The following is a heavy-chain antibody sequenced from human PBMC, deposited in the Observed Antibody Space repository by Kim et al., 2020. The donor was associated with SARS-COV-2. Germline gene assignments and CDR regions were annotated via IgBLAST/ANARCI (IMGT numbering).Heavy chain of an antibody. CDR3: ARDEKGSSWYEDIDY. J-gene: IGHJ4*02. CDR1: GFTFSSYG. V-gene: IGHV3-33*05. D-gene: IGHD6-13*01. Sequence: GGSLRLSCAASGFTFSSYGMHWVRQAPGKGLEWVAVISYDGSNKYYADSVKGRFTISRDKSKNTLYLQMNSLRAEDTAVYYCARDEKGSSWYEDIDYWGQGTLVTVSS. CDR2: ISYDGSNK.